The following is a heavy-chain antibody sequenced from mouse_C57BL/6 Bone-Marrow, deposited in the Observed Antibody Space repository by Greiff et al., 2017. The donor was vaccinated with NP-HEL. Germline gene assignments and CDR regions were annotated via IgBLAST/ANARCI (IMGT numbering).Heavy chain of an antibody. CDR1: GYTFTGNW. J-gene: IGHJ2*01. Sequence: QVQLQQSGAELMKPGASVKLSCKATGYTFTGNWIEWVKQRPGHGLEWLGEILPGSGNTYYNERFKGKATFTADTSSNTAYRQLSSQTTEDTGINYSERDYCGSSDFDYWGQGTTRTVSS. D-gene: IGHD1-1*01. CDR2: ILPGSGNT. CDR3: ERDYCGSSDFDY. V-gene: IGHV1-9*01.